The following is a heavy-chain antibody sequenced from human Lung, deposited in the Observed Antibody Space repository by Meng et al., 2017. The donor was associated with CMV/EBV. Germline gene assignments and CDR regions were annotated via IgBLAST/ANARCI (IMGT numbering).Heavy chain of an antibody. D-gene: IGHD3-3*02. CDR2: INSKIGDA. Sequence: ASVKVSCKASGYTFTGYYLHWVRQAPGQGLEWMGWINSKIGDANYTQKFQGRVTVTRDTSISTVYMELKRLTYDDTAVYFCARKVFSASDAFDIWGQGAMVNVSS. CDR1: GYTFTGYY. CDR3: ARKVFSASDAFDI. J-gene: IGHJ3*02. V-gene: IGHV1-2*02.